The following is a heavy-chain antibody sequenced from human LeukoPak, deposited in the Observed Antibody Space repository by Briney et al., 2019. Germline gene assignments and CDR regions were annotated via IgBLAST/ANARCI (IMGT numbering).Heavy chain of an antibody. CDR2: ISGSGGST. CDR1: GFTFSSYA. Sequence: PPGGSLRLSCAASGFTFSSYAMSWVRQAPGKGLEWVSAISGSGGSTYYADSVKGRFTISRDNSKNTLYLQMNSLRAEDTAVYYCAKDLRLGSYGDYLLDAFDIWGQGTMATVSS. V-gene: IGHV3-23*01. J-gene: IGHJ3*02. CDR3: AKDLRLGSYGDYLLDAFDI. D-gene: IGHD4-17*01.